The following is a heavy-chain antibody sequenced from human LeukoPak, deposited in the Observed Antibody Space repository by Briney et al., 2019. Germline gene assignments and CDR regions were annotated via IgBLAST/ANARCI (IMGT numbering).Heavy chain of an antibody. D-gene: IGHD6-13*01. V-gene: IGHV4-59*12. CDR2: IYYSGST. Sequence: SETLSLTCTVSGGSISSYYWSWIRQPPGKGLEWIGYIYYSGSTYYNPSLKSRVTISVDTSKNQFSLKLSSVTAADTAVYYCARDPGAAGTNWFDPWGQGTLVTVSS. CDR1: GGSISSYY. CDR3: ARDPGAAGTNWFDP. J-gene: IGHJ5*02.